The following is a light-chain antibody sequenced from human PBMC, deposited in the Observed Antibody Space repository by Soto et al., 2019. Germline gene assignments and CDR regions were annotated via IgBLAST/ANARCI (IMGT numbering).Light chain of an antibody. Sequence: QSVLTQPASVSGSPGQSIAISCTGTSSDVGSYDYVSWYQQHPDKAPKLMIYEVTQRPSGDSNRFSGSKSGNTASLTISGLQAEDEADYYCSSHTSVNTRVFGTGNKVTVL. CDR3: SSHTSVNTRV. V-gene: IGLV2-14*01. J-gene: IGLJ1*01. CDR1: SSDVGSYDY. CDR2: EVT.